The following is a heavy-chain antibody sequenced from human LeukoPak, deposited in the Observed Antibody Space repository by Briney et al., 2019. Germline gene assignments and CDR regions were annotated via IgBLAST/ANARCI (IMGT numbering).Heavy chain of an antibody. CDR2: INHRGST. V-gene: IGHV4-34*01. Sequence: SETLSLTCAVYGGSFSGYYWSWIRQPPGKGLEWIGEINHRGSTNYNPSLKSRVTISVDTSKNQFSLKLSSVAAADTAVYYCARYCSSTSCQEGYYFDYWGQGTLVTVSS. D-gene: IGHD2-2*01. CDR3: ARYCSSTSCQEGYYFDY. J-gene: IGHJ4*02. CDR1: GGSFSGYY.